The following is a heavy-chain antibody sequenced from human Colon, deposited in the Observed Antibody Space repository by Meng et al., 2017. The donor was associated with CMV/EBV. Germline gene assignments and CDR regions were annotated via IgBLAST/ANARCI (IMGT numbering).Heavy chain of an antibody. CDR3: ARTYYDIVTPHFEY. V-gene: IGHV3-7*01. D-gene: IGHD3-9*01. Sequence: GESLKISCAASGFTFSDYWMSWVRQAPGKGLEWVANIKPDESEKYFVDSVKGRFIISRDNAKNSLYLQMNSLRAEDTAVYFCARTYYDIVTPHFEYWGQGALVTVSS. CDR2: IKPDESEK. CDR1: GFTFSDYW. J-gene: IGHJ4*03.